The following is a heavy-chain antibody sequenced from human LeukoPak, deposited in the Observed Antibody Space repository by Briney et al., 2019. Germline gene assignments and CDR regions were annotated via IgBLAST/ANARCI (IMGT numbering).Heavy chain of an antibody. J-gene: IGHJ3*02. CDR1: GGSISSSSYY. CDR2: IYYSGST. CDR3: ARKKHIVVVTATGAFDI. Sequence: SETLSLTCTVSGGSISSSSYYWGWIRQPPGKGLEWIGSIYYSGSTYYNPSLKSRVTISVDTSKNQFSLKLSSVTAADTAVYYCARKKHIVVVTATGAFDIWGQGTMVTVSS. V-gene: IGHV4-39*07. D-gene: IGHD2-21*02.